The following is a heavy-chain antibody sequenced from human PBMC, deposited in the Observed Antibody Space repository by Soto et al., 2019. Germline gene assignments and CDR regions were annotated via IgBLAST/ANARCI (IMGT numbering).Heavy chain of an antibody. D-gene: IGHD5-12*01. CDR1: GFTVSSNY. J-gene: IGHJ4*02. CDR2: IYSGGST. CDR3: ARARGYDYEYYFDY. Sequence: EVPLVESGGGLVQPGGSLRLSCAASGFTVSSNYMSWVRQAPGKGLEWVSVIYSGGSTYYADSVKGRFTISRDNSKNTLYLQMNSLRAEDTAVYYCARARGYDYEYYFDYWGQGTLVTVSS. V-gene: IGHV3-66*01.